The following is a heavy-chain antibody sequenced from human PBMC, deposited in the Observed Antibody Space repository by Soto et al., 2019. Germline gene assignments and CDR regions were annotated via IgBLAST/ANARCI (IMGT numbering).Heavy chain of an antibody. CDR2: ISGSAGT. D-gene: IGHD6-13*01. J-gene: IGHJ4*02. CDR1: GFTFRTYA. Sequence: GGSLRLSCTASGFTFRTYAMTWFRQAPGKGLEWVSAISGSAGTFYATSVKGRFTISRDNSRSTVYLQMHSLRAEDSAIYYCAKSGSSGSSWFWPLRWGQGTLVTVSS. V-gene: IGHV3-23*01. CDR3: AKSGSSGSSWFWPLR.